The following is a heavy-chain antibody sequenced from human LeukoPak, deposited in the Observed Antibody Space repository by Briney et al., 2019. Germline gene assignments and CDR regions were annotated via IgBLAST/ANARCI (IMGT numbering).Heavy chain of an antibody. Sequence: PGGSLRLSCAASGFTFGGFAMSWVRRTPGKGLEWVSGISGSGDNTLYAASVKGRFNISRDNSKNTLYLEMNSLRAEDTAIYYCAKMKGRPLQKYYMDVWGQGTTVTVSS. CDR2: ISGSGDNT. J-gene: IGHJ6*01. CDR3: AKMKGRPLQKYYMDV. D-gene: IGHD2/OR15-2a*01. V-gene: IGHV3-23*01. CDR1: GFTFGGFA.